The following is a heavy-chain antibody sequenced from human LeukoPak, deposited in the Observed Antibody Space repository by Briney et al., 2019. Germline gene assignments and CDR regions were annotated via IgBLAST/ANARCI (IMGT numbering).Heavy chain of an antibody. J-gene: IGHJ4*02. V-gene: IGHV5-10-1*01. CDR2: IDPSDSYT. Sequence: PGEPLKISCKGSGYSFTSYWISWVRQMPGKGLEWMGRIDPSDSYTNYSPSFQGHVTIPADKSISTAYLQWSSLKASDTAMYYCARLSYYDSSGPPRFDYWGQGTLVTVSS. CDR1: GYSFTSYW. CDR3: ARLSYYDSSGPPRFDY. D-gene: IGHD3-22*01.